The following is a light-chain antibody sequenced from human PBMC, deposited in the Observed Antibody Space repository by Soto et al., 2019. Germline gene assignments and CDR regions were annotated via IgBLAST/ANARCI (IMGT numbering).Light chain of an antibody. Sequence: QSALTQPASVSGSPGQSITISCTGTSSDVGGYNYVSWYQQHPGKAPKLMIHDVSNRPSGVSNRFSGSKSGNTASLTISGLQAEDEADYYCSSYTSSSTQVLGTGTKLTV. CDR3: SSYTSSSTQV. CDR2: DVS. CDR1: SSDVGGYNY. V-gene: IGLV2-14*01. J-gene: IGLJ1*01.